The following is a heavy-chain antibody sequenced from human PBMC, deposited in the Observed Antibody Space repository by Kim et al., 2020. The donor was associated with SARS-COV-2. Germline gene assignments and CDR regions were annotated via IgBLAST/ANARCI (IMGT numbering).Heavy chain of an antibody. CDR3: ARDRGPLDSSGFLYYYGLDV. CDR1: GFTFSDYY. CDR2: ISASGSYK. V-gene: IGHV3-11*05. Sequence: GGSLRLSCAASGFTFSDYYMSWIRQTPGGGLEWLSYISASGSYKTYADSVKGRFTISRDNATSSLFLEMHSLRADDTAVYYCARDRGPLDSSGFLYYYGLDVWGQGTTVTVSS. D-gene: IGHD3-22*01. J-gene: IGHJ6*02.